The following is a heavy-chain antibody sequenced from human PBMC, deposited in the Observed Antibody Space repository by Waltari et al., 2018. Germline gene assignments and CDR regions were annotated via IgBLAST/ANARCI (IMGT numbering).Heavy chain of an antibody. CDR3: GRAYGTDYYYYYYMDV. CDR2: FSYRGTT. V-gene: IGHV4-30-4*01. J-gene: IGHJ6*03. CDR1: GDSIRSVGSH. Sequence: QVQLQESGPGLVKTSQTLSLTCIVSGDSIRSVGSHWTWLRQTPGKGLEWVGSFSYRGTTYYNPSLKTRVTISTDTSKNQFSLKLTSVTAADTAIYYCGRAYGTDYYYYYYMDVWGKGTAVTVSS. D-gene: IGHD4-17*01.